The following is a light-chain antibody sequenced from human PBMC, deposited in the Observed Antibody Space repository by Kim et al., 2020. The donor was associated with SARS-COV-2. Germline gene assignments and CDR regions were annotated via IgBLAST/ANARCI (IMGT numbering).Light chain of an antibody. Sequence: SVSPGERVTLFCRASQSVSSKGAWFQQKPGQAPRLLVFGGSSRATGVPDRFSGSGSGTGFSLTISSLQSEDSAVYYCQQYDGWPHTFGQGTKLEI. V-gene: IGKV3-15*01. CDR2: GGS. CDR3: QQYDGWPHT. CDR1: QSVSSK. J-gene: IGKJ2*01.